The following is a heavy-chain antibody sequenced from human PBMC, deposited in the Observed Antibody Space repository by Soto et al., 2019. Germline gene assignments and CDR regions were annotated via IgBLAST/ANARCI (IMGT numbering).Heavy chain of an antibody. J-gene: IGHJ4*02. D-gene: IGHD4-17*01. CDR2: IYYSGST. V-gene: IGHV4-31*03. Sequence: QVQLQESGPGLVKPSQTLSLTCTVSGGSISSGGYYWSWIRQHPGKGLEWIGYIYYSGSTYYNPSLKSRVTISVDTSKNQFSLQLSSVTAADTAVYYCARGRGTVTTVTTHLDYWGQGTLVTVSS. CDR1: GGSISSGGYY. CDR3: ARGRGTVTTVTTHLDY.